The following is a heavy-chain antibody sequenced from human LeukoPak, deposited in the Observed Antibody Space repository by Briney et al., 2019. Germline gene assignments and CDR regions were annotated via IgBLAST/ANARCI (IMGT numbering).Heavy chain of an antibody. D-gene: IGHD5-18*01. Sequence: GGSLRLSCIAAGVTFDNYGMSWVRQVPGKGLEWVSGITRNGGTTDYADSVKGRFTISRDNAKNSLYLQMSSLRAEDTALYHCARGYLKGPFDIWGQGTMVTGSS. V-gene: IGHV3-20*01. J-gene: IGHJ3*02. CDR2: ITRNGGTT. CDR1: GVTFDNYG. CDR3: ARGYLKGPFDI.